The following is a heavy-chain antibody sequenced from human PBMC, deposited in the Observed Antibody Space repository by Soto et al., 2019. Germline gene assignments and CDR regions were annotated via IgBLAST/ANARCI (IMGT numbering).Heavy chain of an antibody. V-gene: IGHV4-38-2*01. CDR1: GYSISSGYY. CDR2: IYHSGST. J-gene: IGHJ6*02. D-gene: IGHD5-18*01. Sequence: PSETLSLTCAVSGYSISSGYYWGWIRQPPGKGLEWIGSIYHSGSTYYNPSLKSRVTISVDTSKNQFSLKLSSVTAADTAVYYCARLRGTAMAPRAYYYYGMDVRGQGTTVTVSS. CDR3: ARLRGTAMAPRAYYYYGMDV.